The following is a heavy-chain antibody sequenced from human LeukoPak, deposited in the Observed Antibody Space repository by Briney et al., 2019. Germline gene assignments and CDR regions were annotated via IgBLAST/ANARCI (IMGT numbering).Heavy chain of an antibody. CDR3: ARPPFLRGYSYGF. Sequence: GASVKLSCKASGYTFTGYYMHWVRRAPGQRLKWMGWINPNSGGTNYAQKFQGRVTMTRDTSISTAYMELSRLRSDDTAVYYCARPPFLRGYSYGFWGQGTLVTVSA. CDR1: GYTFTGYY. J-gene: IGHJ4*02. CDR2: INPNSGGT. D-gene: IGHD5-18*01. V-gene: IGHV1-2*02.